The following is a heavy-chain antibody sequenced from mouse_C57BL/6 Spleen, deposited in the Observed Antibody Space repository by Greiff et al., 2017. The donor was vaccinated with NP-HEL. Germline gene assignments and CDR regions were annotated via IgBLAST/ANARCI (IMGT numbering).Heavy chain of an antibody. CDR1: GYTFTSYW. D-gene: IGHD2-1*01. CDR2: IYPGNSDT. J-gene: IGHJ2*01. Sequence: EVQLQQSGTVLARPGASVKMSCKTSGYTFTSYWMHWVKQRPGQGLEWIGAIYPGNSDTSYNQKFKGKAKLTAVTSASTAYMELSSLTNEDSAVYYCTRRELYYGNFYYFDYWGQGTTLTVSS. V-gene: IGHV1-5*01. CDR3: TRRELYYGNFYYFDY.